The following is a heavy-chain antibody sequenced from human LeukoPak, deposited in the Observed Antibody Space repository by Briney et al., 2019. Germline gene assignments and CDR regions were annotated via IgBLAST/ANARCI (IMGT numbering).Heavy chain of an antibody. J-gene: IGHJ5*02. Sequence: GASVKVSCKASGYTFTSYYIHWVRQAPGQGLEWMGIINPSGGSTSYAQKFQGRVTMTTDTSTSTVYMELSSVRSEDTAVYYCARADFGVHSWGQGTLVTVSS. D-gene: IGHD4-17*01. CDR2: INPSGGST. V-gene: IGHV1-46*01. CDR3: ARADFGVHS. CDR1: GYTFTSYY.